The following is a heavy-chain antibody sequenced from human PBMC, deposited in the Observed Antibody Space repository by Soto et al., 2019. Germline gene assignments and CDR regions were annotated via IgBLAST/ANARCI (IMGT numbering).Heavy chain of an antibody. CDR2: ISGSGGST. D-gene: IGHD2-8*01. Sequence: PGGSLRLSCAASGFTFSSYAMSWVRQAPGKGLEWVSAISGSGGSTYYADSVKGRFTISRDNSKNTLYLQMNSLRAEDTAVYYCAKEKYCTNGVCSHYFDYWGQGTLVTVSS. J-gene: IGHJ4*02. CDR3: AKEKYCTNGVCSHYFDY. V-gene: IGHV3-23*01. CDR1: GFTFSSYA.